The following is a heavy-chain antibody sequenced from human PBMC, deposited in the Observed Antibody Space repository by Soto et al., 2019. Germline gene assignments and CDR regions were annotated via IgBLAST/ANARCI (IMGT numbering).Heavy chain of an antibody. V-gene: IGHV1-69*08. CDR2: IIPILGIA. D-gene: IGHD2-2*01. CDR3: ARDYQFPAGRGPRLNDAFDI. CDR1: GGTFSSYT. Sequence: QVQLVQSGAEVKKPGSSVKVSCKASGGTFSSYTISWVRQAPGQGLEWMGRIIPILGIANYAQKFQGRVTITADKSTSTAYMELSSLRSEDTAVYYCARDYQFPAGRGPRLNDAFDIWGQGTMVTVSS. J-gene: IGHJ3*02.